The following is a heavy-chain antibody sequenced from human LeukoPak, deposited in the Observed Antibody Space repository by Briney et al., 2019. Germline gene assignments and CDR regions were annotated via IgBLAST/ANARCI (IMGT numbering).Heavy chain of an antibody. Sequence: ASVKVSCTASGYTFTSYYMHWVRQAPGQGLEWMGIINPSGGSASYAQKFQGRVTMTRDTSTSTVYMELSSLRSEDTAVYYCARVVKDGSSWYGALKYWGQGTLVTVSS. CDR2: INPSGGSA. CDR1: GYTFTSYY. D-gene: IGHD6-13*01. J-gene: IGHJ4*02. V-gene: IGHV1-46*01. CDR3: ARVVKDGSSWYGALKY.